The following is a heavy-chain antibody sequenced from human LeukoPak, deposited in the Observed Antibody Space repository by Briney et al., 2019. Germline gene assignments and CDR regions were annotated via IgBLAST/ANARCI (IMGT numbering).Heavy chain of an antibody. CDR1: GFTFSSYG. Sequence: GGSLRLSCAASGFTFSSYGMHWVRQAPGKGLEWVAVIWNDGSNKYYADSVKGRFTISRDNAKNSLYLQMNSLRAEDTAVYYCARSTGTTLTAAFDIWGQGTMVTVSS. CDR2: IWNDGSNK. D-gene: IGHD1-1*01. V-gene: IGHV3-33*03. J-gene: IGHJ3*02. CDR3: ARSTGTTLTAAFDI.